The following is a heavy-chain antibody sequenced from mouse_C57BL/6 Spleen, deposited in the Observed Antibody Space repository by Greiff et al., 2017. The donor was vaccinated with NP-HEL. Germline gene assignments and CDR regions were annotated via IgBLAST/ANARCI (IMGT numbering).Heavy chain of an antibody. CDR2: IDPSDSYT. CDR3: ARSYYSNSYYAMDY. CDR1: GYTFTSYW. V-gene: IGHV1-50*01. D-gene: IGHD2-5*01. J-gene: IGHJ4*01. Sequence: VQLQQPGAELVKAGASVKLSCKASGYTFTSYWMQWVKQRPGQGLEWIGEIDPSDSYTNYNQKFKGKATLTVDTFSSTAYMQLSSLTSEDSAVYYCARSYYSNSYYAMDYWGQGTSVTVSS.